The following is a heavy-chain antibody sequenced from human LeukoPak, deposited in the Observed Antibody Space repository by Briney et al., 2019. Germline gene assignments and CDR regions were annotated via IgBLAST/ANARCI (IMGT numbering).Heavy chain of an antibody. J-gene: IGHJ5*02. Sequence: GGSLRLSCAASGFTFSSYAMSWVRQAPGKGLEWVSAISGSGGSTYYADSVKGRFTISRDNSKNTLYLQMNSLRAEDTAVYYCAKGNTYYDFWSDSFLGFDPWGQGTLVTVSS. CDR3: AKGNTYYDFWSDSFLGFDP. V-gene: IGHV3-23*01. CDR2: ISGSGGST. D-gene: IGHD3-3*01. CDR1: GFTFSSYA.